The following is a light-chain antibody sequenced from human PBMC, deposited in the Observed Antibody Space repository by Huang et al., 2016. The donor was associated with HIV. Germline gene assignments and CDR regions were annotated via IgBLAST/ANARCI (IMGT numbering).Light chain of an antibody. CDR1: QSVSSSY. V-gene: IGKV3-20*01. J-gene: IGKJ1*01. CDR3: QQYGSSPWT. Sequence: EIVLTQSPGTLSLSPGERATLPCRASQSVSSSYLAGYQQKPGQAPRLRIYGASSRATGIPDRFSGSGSGTDFTLTISRLEPEDFAVYYCQQYGSSPWTFGQGTKVEIK. CDR2: GAS.